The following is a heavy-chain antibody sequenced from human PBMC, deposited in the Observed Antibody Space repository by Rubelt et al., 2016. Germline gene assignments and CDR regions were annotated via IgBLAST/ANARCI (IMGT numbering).Heavy chain of an antibody. J-gene: IGHJ5*02. CDR1: GGSISSYY. D-gene: IGHD3-10*01. CDR2: IYYSGST. CDR3: ARGVAMVRGDGWFDP. Sequence: QVQLQESGPGLVKPSETLSLTCTVSGGSISSYYWSWIRQPPGKGLEWIGYIYYSGSTNYNPSLKRRVTCSVEPTKNPFSLKLGSLTAADTAVYYCARGVAMVRGDGWFDPWGQGTLVTVSS. V-gene: IGHV4-59*01.